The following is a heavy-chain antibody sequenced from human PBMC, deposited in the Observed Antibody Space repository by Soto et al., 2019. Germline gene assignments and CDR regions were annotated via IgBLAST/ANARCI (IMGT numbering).Heavy chain of an antibody. CDR3: ASRAPENYDSSGYYIDY. D-gene: IGHD3-22*01. CDR1: GGSFSGYY. J-gene: IGHJ4*02. V-gene: IGHV4-34*01. CDR2: ITHSGST. Sequence: ETLSLTCAVYGGSFSGYYWSWIRQPPGKGLEWIGEITHSGSTHYNPSLKSRVTLSVDTSRNQFSLTLSSVTAADTAVYYCASRAPENYDSSGYYIDYWGQGALVTVSS.